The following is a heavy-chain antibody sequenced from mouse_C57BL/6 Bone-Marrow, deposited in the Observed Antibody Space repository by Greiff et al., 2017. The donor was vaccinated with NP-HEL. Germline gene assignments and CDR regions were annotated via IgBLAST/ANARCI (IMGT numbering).Heavy chain of an antibody. CDR3: ARAPTFYDGYYLYAMDY. J-gene: IGHJ4*01. CDR1: GYTFTSYW. Sequence: QVQLKQPGAELVKPGASVKMSCKASGYTFTSYWITWVKQRPGQGLEWIGDIYPGSGSTNYNEKFKSKATLTVDTSSSTAYMQLSSLTSEDSAVYYCARAPTFYDGYYLYAMDYWGQGTSVTVSS. V-gene: IGHV1-55*01. CDR2: IYPGSGST. D-gene: IGHD2-3*01.